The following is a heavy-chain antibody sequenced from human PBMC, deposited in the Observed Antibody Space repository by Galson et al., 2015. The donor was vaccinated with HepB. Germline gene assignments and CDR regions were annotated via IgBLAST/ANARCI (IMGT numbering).Heavy chain of an antibody. V-gene: IGHV1-18*01. CDR2: ISAYNGNT. Sequence: SVKVSCKASGYTFTSYGISWVRQAPGQGLEWMGWISAYNGNTNYAQKLQGRVTMTTDTSTSTAYMELRSLRSDDTAVYYCARAGDSSGYYQDGFDYWGQGTLVTVSS. CDR1: GYTFTSYG. CDR3: ARAGDSSGYYQDGFDY. J-gene: IGHJ4*02. D-gene: IGHD3-22*01.